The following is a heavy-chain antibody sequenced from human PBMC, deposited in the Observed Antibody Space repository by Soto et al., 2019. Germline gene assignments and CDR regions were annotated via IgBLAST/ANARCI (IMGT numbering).Heavy chain of an antibody. Sequence: ESGGGLVKPGGSLRLSCAASGFTFSSYSMNWVRQAPGKGLEWVSSISSSSSYIYYADSVKGRLTISRDNAKNSLYLQMNSLRAEDTAVYYCAREACSGGSCYPGGYWGQGTLVTVSS. J-gene: IGHJ4*02. CDR1: GFTFSSYS. D-gene: IGHD2-15*01. CDR3: AREACSGGSCYPGGY. V-gene: IGHV3-21*01. CDR2: ISSSSSYI.